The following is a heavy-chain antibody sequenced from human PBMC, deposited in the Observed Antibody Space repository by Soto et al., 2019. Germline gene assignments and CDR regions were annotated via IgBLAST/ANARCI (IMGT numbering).Heavy chain of an antibody. V-gene: IGHV1-18*04. CDR2: ISGYSANT. D-gene: IGHD6-13*01. CDR1: GYTFTSYG. CDR3: ARASGAADGPLRRYDY. Sequence: ASVKVSCKASGYTFTSYGISWVRQAPGQGLEWMGWISGYSANTNYAQNLQGRVTVTTDTSTSTAYMELRSLRSDDTAFYYCARASGAADGPLRRYDYWGQGTLVTVSS. J-gene: IGHJ4*02.